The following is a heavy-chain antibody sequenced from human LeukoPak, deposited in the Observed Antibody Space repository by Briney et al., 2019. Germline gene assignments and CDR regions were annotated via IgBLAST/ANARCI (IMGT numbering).Heavy chain of an antibody. CDR2: IYYSGST. CDR3: ARYYCSAANCPGIDY. CDR1: GGSISSGDYY. Sequence: SETLSLTCTVSGGSISSGDYYWTWIRQPPGKGLEWIGYIYYSGSTYYNPSLKSRLTISLDTSKNQFSLRLSSVTAADTAVYYCARYYCSAANCPGIDYWGQGTLVTVSS. J-gene: IGHJ4*02. D-gene: IGHD2-15*01. V-gene: IGHV4-30-4*01.